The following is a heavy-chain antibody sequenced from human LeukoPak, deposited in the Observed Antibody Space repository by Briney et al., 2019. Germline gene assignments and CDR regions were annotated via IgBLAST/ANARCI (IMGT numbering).Heavy chain of an antibody. D-gene: IGHD6-19*01. CDR1: GFTFSSYW. CDR2: INKDGSEK. J-gene: IGHJ4*02. CDR3: ATYSTGRYKGLEY. V-gene: IGHV3-7*03. Sequence: PGGSLRLSCAASGFTFSSYWMSWVRQAPGKGPEWVANINKDGSEKYYVDSLKGRFTISRDNAENSLYLQMNSLRAADTAVYYCATYSTGRYKGLEYWGQGTLVTVSS.